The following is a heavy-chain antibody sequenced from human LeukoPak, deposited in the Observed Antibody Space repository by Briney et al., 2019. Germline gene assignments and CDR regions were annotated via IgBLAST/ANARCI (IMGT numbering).Heavy chain of an antibody. CDR2: IYYSGST. J-gene: IGHJ4*02. CDR1: GGSISSGGYY. D-gene: IGHD3-22*01. V-gene: IGHV4-31*01. Sequence: KASETLSLTCTVSGGSISSGGYYWSWLRQHPGKGLEWIVYIYYSGSTYYNPSLKSPITISVDTSKNPFSLKLSSVAAADTAVYYCARERGYYYDSSGYYFDYWGQGTLVTVSS. CDR3: ARERGYYYDSSGYYFDY.